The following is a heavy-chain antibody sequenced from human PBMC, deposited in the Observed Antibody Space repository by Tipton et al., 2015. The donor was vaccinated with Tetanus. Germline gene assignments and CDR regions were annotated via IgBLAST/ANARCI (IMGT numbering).Heavy chain of an antibody. J-gene: IGHJ4*02. Sequence: SGFTFSNYVMNWVRQAPGKGPEWVSSISSRNTYIYYADSVKGRFTISRDNAKSSLFLQMDSLRAEDTALYYCTSGNTFDYWGQGTLVTVSS. V-gene: IGHV3-21*01. CDR1: GFTFSNYV. D-gene: IGHD1/OR15-1a*01. CDR2: ISSRNTYI. CDR3: TSGNTFDY.